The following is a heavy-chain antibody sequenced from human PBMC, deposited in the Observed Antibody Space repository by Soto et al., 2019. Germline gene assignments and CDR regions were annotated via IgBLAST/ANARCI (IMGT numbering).Heavy chain of an antibody. D-gene: IGHD3-10*01. CDR1: GGSTSSSSFY. Sequence: PSETLSLTCTVSGGSTSSSSFYWGWIRQPPGKGREWIGRIYYSGGTYYNPALKSRVTISVDTSKNQFSLRLRSVTAADRAVSYCARTRVRGVTSSPDYFDYWGQGTLVT. CDR2: IYYSGGT. V-gene: IGHV4-39*01. CDR3: ARTRVRGVTSSPDYFDY. J-gene: IGHJ4*02.